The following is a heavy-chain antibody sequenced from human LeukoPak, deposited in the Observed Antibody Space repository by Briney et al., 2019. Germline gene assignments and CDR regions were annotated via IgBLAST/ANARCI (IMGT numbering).Heavy chain of an antibody. CDR2: INPNSGGT. Sequence: GASVKVSCKASGYTFTGYYMHWVRQAPGQGLEWMGRINPNSGGTNYAQKFQGRVTMTRDTSIGTAYMELSRLRSDDTAVYYCARDMGGSYYNWFDPWGQGTLVTVSS. CDR3: ARDMGGSYYNWFDP. CDR1: GYTFTGYY. J-gene: IGHJ5*02. D-gene: IGHD1-26*01. V-gene: IGHV1-2*06.